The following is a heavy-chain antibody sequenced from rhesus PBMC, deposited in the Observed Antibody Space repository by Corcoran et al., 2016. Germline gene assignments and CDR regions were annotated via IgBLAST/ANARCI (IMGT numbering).Heavy chain of an antibody. CDR1: GGSISGYY. CDR3: ARKSVTYGAGRTYGLDS. D-gene: IGHD2-15*01. Sequence: QVQLQESGPGLVKPSETLSLTCAVSGGSISGYYWNWIRQPPGKGLEGFGYIGGSSRNPYYNPPLKSRVTSSTDTSTNQFSLKLSAVTAADTAGYYCARKSVTYGAGRTYGLDSWGQGVVVTVSS. CDR2: IGGSSRNP. V-gene: IGHV4-165*02. J-gene: IGHJ6*01.